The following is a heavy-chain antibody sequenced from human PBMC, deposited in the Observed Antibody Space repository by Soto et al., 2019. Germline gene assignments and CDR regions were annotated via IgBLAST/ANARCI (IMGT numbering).Heavy chain of an antibody. CDR3: ARDPRAGDSSDY. V-gene: IGHV3-21*01. CDR2: INGGSTST. CDR1: GFTFSAYQ. J-gene: IGHJ4*02. Sequence: GWSLRLSCAASGFTFSAYQMNWFRQAPGKGLEWVSSINGGSTSTHYADSVTGRFTISRDNAENALYLQMNSLRADDTAVYYCARDPRAGDSSDYWGQGIWVTVSS.